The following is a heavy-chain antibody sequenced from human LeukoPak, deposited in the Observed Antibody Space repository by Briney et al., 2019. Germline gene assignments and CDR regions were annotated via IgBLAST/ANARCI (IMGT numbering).Heavy chain of an antibody. Sequence: SETLSLTCTVSGYSISSGYYWGWIRQPPGKGLEWIGEINHSGSTNYDPSLKSRVTISVDTSKNQFSLKLSSVTAADTAVYYCAREKIIVVVPAARKNWFDPWGQGTLVTVSS. CDR1: GYSISSGYY. V-gene: IGHV4-38-2*02. CDR2: INHSGST. J-gene: IGHJ5*02. CDR3: AREKIIVVVPAARKNWFDP. D-gene: IGHD2-2*01.